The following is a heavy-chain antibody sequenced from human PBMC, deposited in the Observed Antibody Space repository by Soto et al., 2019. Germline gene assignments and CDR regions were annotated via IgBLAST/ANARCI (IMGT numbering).Heavy chain of an antibody. D-gene: IGHD3-3*01. J-gene: IGHJ6*02. CDR1: GFTFINYG. V-gene: IGHV3-33*01. CDR2: IWYDGSNI. CDR3: ARDASYYSLWSGYYPSRNGMDV. Sequence: GGSLRLSCAASGFTFINYGFHWVRQAPGKGLEWVAVIWYDGSNINYEDSVKGRFTISRDNSRNTVYLQLNSLRADDTAVYYCARDASYYSLWSGYYPSRNGMDVWGQGTTVTVSS.